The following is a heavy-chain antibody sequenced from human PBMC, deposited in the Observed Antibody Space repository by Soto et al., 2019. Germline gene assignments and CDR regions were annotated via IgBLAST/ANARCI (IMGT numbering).Heavy chain of an antibody. J-gene: IGHJ4*02. Sequence: ESGPTLGNQTQTLALTCSFSGLSLSTSRMCVSWIRQPPGKALEWLARIDWDDDKYYSTYLNTRLTISKDTSKNQVVLTMTNMDPVDTATYYCAPRPGGLELGRSFDYWGQGTLVTVSS. CDR2: IDWDDDK. CDR1: GLSLSTSRMC. V-gene: IGHV2-70*11. D-gene: IGHD1-7*01. CDR3: APRPGGLELGRSFDY.